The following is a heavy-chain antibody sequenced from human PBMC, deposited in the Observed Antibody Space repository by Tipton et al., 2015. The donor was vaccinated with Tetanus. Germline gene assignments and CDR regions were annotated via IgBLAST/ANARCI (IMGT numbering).Heavy chain of an antibody. D-gene: IGHD3-10*01. J-gene: IGHJ4*02. V-gene: IGHV4-31*03. CDR1: GGSISSGGYY. CDR3: ARDQGRGSGTYLDH. Sequence: TLSLTCTVSGGSISSGGYYWSWIRQHPGKGLEWIGDIYYSGSTYYNPSLKSRVTISVDTSNNQFSLELRSVTAADTAVYFCARDQGRGSGTYLDHWGQGILVPVSS. CDR2: IYYSGST.